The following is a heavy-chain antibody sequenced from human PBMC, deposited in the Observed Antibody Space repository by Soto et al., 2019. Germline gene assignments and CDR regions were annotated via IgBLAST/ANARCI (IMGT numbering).Heavy chain of an antibody. D-gene: IGHD4-4*01. V-gene: IGHV3-33*01. J-gene: IGHJ4*02. CDR1: GFTFSSYG. CDR3: ARDPFGAVTYYFDY. CDR2: IWYDGSNK. Sequence: GGSLRLSCAASGFTFSSYGMHWVRQAPGKGLEWVAVIWYDGSNKYYADSVKGRFTISRDNSKNTLYLQMNSLRAEDTAVYYCARDPFGAVTYYFDYWGQGTLVTVSS.